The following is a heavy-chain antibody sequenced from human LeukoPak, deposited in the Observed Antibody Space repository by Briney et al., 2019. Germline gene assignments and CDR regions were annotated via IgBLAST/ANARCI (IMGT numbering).Heavy chain of an antibody. D-gene: IGHD6-19*01. V-gene: IGHV3-30-3*01. Sequence: GRSLRLSCAASGFTFSSYAMHWVRQAPGKGLEWVAVISYGGSNKYYADSVKGRFTISRDNSKNTLYLQMNSLRAEDTAVYYCASIPYSSGWDDDYWGQGTLVTVSS. CDR2: ISYGGSNK. CDR1: GFTFSSYA. CDR3: ASIPYSSGWDDDY. J-gene: IGHJ4*02.